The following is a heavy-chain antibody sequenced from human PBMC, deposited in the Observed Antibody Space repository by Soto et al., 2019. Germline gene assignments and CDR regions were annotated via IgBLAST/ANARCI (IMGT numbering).Heavy chain of an antibody. Sequence: SETLSLTCTVSAASFSKYYWTWIRQPPGKGMEWIGYIYFNGNTNYNPSLKRRVTISVDTSKKQISLNLTSGTDADTAVYFCASVTFGGVVLAHWGQGTLVTVSS. J-gene: IGHJ4*02. V-gene: IGHV4-59*13. CDR1: AASFSKYY. CDR2: IYFNGNT. CDR3: ASVTFGGVVLAH. D-gene: IGHD3-16*01.